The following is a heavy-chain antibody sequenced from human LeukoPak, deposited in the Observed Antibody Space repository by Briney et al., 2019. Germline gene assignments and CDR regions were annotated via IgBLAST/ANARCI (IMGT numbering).Heavy chain of an antibody. Sequence: GGSLKLSCAASGFTFSGSAMHWVRQASGKGLEWVGRIRSKANSYATAYAASVKGRFTISRDDSKNTAYLQMNSLKTEDTAVYYCTTPLTGYYIADYWGQGTLVTVSS. CDR3: TTPLTGYYIADY. CDR1: GFTFSGSA. CDR2: IRSKANSYAT. V-gene: IGHV3-73*01. J-gene: IGHJ4*02. D-gene: IGHD3-9*01.